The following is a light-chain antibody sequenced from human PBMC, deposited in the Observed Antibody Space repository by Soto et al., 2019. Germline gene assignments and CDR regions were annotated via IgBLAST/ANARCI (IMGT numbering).Light chain of an antibody. CDR1: QSLLHNNGNTY. CDR2: EFS. J-gene: IGKJ3*01. V-gene: IGKV2-24*01. Sequence: EIVLTQTPLSSPVTLGQPASISCRSIQSLLHNNGNTYLSWLQQRPGQPPRPLIYEFSNRFSGVPYRFSGSGAGTDFTLIISRVEAEDVAVYYCMQDTQFPFTFGPGTIVDIK. CDR3: MQDTQFPFT.